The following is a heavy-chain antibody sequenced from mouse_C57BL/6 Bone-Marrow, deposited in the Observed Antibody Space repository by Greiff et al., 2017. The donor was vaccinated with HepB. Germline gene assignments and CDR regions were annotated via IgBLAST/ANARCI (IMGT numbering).Heavy chain of an antibody. Sequence: DVKLVESGGGLVKPGGSLKLSCAASGFTFSSYAMSWVRQTPEKRLEWVATISDGGSYTYYPDNVKGRFTISRDNAKNNLYLQMSHLKSEETAMYYCARGGNYPAWFAYWGQGTLVTVSA. D-gene: IGHD2-1*01. CDR3: ARGGNYPAWFAY. J-gene: IGHJ3*01. CDR1: GFTFSSYA. CDR2: ISDGGSYT. V-gene: IGHV5-4*03.